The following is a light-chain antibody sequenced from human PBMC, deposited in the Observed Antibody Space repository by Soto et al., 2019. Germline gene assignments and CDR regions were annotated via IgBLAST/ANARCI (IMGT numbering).Light chain of an antibody. Sequence: ASVRNRVILPFRASQSISSWLAWYQQKPGKAPKILIYDAYNLETGVTSRFSGSGSGTDFTLTISSLQPEDIATYYCQQYDNLPWTFGQGTKVDIK. CDR2: DAY. CDR1: QSISSW. J-gene: IGKJ1*01. V-gene: IGKV1-33*01. CDR3: QQYDNLPWT.